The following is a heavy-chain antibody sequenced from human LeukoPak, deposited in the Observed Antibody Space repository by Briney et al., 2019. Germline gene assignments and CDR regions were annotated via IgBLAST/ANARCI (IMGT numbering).Heavy chain of an antibody. CDR2: ISGSGGST. J-gene: IGHJ6*03. Sequence: SGGSLRLSCAASGFTFSSYAMSWVRQAPGKGLEWVSAISGSGGSTYYADSVKGRFTISRDNSKNTLYLQMNILMAEDTAVYYCAKGGRGLQGSCYYPLASNYYYYMDVWGKGTTVTVSS. CDR1: GFTFSSYA. D-gene: IGHD3-10*01. V-gene: IGHV3-23*01. CDR3: AKGGRGLQGSCYYPLASNYYYYMDV.